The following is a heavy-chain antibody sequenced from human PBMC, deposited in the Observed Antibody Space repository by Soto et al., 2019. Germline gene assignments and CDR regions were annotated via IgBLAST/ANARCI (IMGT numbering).Heavy chain of an antibody. Sequence: PSETLSLTCTVSSGSISSYYWSWIRQPPGKGLELIGYIYYSGSTNYNPSLKSRVTVSVDTSKNQFSLKLSSVTAADTAVYYCARDLTYYYGSGSYYHNWFDPWGQGTLVTVSS. V-gene: IGHV4-59*01. D-gene: IGHD3-10*01. J-gene: IGHJ5*02. CDR1: SGSISSYY. CDR3: ARDLTYYYGSGSYYHNWFDP. CDR2: IYYSGST.